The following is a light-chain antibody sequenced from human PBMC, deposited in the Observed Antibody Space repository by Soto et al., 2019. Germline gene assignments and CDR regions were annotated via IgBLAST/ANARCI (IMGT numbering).Light chain of an antibody. CDR1: QSISTW. CDR3: QQYSTYWT. CDR2: KAS. V-gene: IGKV1-5*03. Sequence: DIQMTQSPSTLSASVGDRVTITCRASQSISTWLAWYQQKAGKAPKLLIYKASILESGVPSRFSGSGSWTEFTLTISSLQPDDFATYYCQQYSTYWTFGQGTKVEIK. J-gene: IGKJ1*01.